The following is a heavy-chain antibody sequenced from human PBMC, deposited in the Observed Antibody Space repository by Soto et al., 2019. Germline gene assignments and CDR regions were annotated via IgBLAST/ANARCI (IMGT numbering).Heavy chain of an antibody. Sequence: SDTLSLTCTVSGGSISTGGYYWSWIRQHPGKGLEWIGYIYYSGSTYYHPSLKSRVTISVDTSKNQFSLKLSSVTAADTAVYYCARDQSDYGSGSYKVDYYYMAVWGKATTVT. D-gene: IGHD3-10*01. CDR3: ARDQSDYGSGSYKVDYYYMAV. J-gene: IGHJ6*03. V-gene: IGHV4-31*03. CDR1: GGSISTGGYY. CDR2: IYYSGST.